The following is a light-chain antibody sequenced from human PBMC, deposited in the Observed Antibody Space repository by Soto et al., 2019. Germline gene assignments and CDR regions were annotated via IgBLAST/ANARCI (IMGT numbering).Light chain of an antibody. J-gene: IGKJ4*01. CDR3: MQALQTPLT. CDR2: LGS. V-gene: IGKV2-28*01. CDR1: DCVLHSNGYNY. Sequence: DIVMTQSPLSLPVTPGEPASISWRCSDCVLHSNGYNYLDWYLQKPGQSPQLLIYLGSNRASGVPDRFSGSGSGTDFTLKISRVEAEDVGVYYCMQALQTPLTLGGGTKVDIK.